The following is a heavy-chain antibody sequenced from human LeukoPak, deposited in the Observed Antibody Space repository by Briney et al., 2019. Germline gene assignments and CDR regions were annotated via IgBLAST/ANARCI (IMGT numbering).Heavy chain of an antibody. CDR1: GFTFSSYA. Sequence: GGSLRLSCAASGFTFSSYAMPWVRQAPGKGLEWVAVISYDGSNKYYADSVKGRFTISRDNSKNTLYLQMNSLRAKDTAVYYCARDLRRIAARPEGYFDYWGQGTLVTVPS. J-gene: IGHJ4*02. V-gene: IGHV3-30-3*01. CDR3: ARDLRRIAARPEGYFDY. CDR2: ISYDGSNK. D-gene: IGHD6-6*01.